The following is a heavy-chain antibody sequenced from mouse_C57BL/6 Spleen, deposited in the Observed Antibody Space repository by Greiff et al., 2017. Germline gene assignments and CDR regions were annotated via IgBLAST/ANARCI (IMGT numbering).Heavy chain of an antibody. Sequence: EVQLQQSGPVLVKPGASVKMSCKASGYTFTDYYMNWVKQSHGKSLEWIGVINPYNGGTSYNQKFKGKATLTVDKSSSTAYMELNSLTSEDSAVYYCARSEGVMDYWGQGTSVTVSS. CDR2: INPYNGGT. CDR1: GYTFTDYY. J-gene: IGHJ4*01. CDR3: ARSEGVMDY. V-gene: IGHV1-19*01.